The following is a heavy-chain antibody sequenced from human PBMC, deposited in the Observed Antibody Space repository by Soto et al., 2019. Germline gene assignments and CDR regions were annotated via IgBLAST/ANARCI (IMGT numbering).Heavy chain of an antibody. J-gene: IGHJ4*02. CDR2: ISSSSSYT. V-gene: IGHV3-11*06. Sequence: PGGSLRLSCAASGFTFSDYYMSWIRQAPGKGLEWVSYISSSSSYTNYADSVKGRFTISRDNAKNSLYLQMNSLRAEDTAVYYCARSIGDIVVVVAATNDYYFDYWGQGTLVTVSS. CDR1: GFTFSDYY. D-gene: IGHD2-15*01. CDR3: ARSIGDIVVVVAATNDYYFDY.